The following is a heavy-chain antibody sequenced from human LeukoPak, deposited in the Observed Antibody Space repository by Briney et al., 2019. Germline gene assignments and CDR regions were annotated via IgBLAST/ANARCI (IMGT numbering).Heavy chain of an antibody. CDR3: ARDQRYSGYDSPWPLYGMDV. D-gene: IGHD5-12*01. V-gene: IGHV1-69*13. Sequence: ASVKVSCKASGGTFSSYAISWVRQAPGQGLEWMGGIIPIFGTANYAQKFQGRVTITADESTSTAYMELSSLRSDDTAVYYCARDQRYSGYDSPWPLYGMDVWGQGTTVTVSS. CDR2: IIPIFGTA. CDR1: GGTFSSYA. J-gene: IGHJ6*02.